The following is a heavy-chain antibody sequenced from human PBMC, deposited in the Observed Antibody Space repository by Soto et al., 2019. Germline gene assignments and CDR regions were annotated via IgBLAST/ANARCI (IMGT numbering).Heavy chain of an antibody. CDR1: GFSLTTTGVY. Sequence: SGPTLVNPTETLTLTCPFSGFSLTTTGVYVTWIRQPPGQALEWLALIDWDDTKYYNKSLTTRLTVSKDTSKNQVVLTMTNMDLVDTATYFCARTRNNERIHHQFYSGTDVWGPGTTVTVSS. CDR2: IDWDDTK. V-gene: IGHV2-70*01. CDR3: ARTRNNERIHHQFYSGTDV. J-gene: IGHJ6*02. D-gene: IGHD5-18*01.